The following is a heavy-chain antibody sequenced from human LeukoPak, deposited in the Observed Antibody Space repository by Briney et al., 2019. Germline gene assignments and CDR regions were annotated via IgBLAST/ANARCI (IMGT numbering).Heavy chain of an antibody. CDR1: GGSISSGGYY. J-gene: IGHJ4*02. Sequence: PSQTLSLTCTVSGGSISSGGYYWSWIRQPPGRGLEWIGYIYHSGSTYYNPSLKSRVTISVDRSKNQFSLKLSSVTAADTAVYYCASAGIAAAGTFDYWGQGTLVTVSS. V-gene: IGHV4-30-2*01. CDR3: ASAGIAAAGTFDY. D-gene: IGHD6-13*01. CDR2: IYHSGST.